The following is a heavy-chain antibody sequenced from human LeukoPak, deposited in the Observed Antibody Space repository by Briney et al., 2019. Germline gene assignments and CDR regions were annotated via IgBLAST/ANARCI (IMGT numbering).Heavy chain of an antibody. Sequence: GGSLRLSCAASGFTFSSYWMSWVRQAPGRGLEWVANIKHDGSDKYYVDSVKGLFTISRDNAKNSLYLQMNSLRAEDTAVFYCARRGAAAGRNAFDLWGQGTMVTVSS. CDR2: IKHDGSDK. J-gene: IGHJ3*01. D-gene: IGHD6-13*01. V-gene: IGHV3-7*05. CDR3: ARRGAAAGRNAFDL. CDR1: GFTFSSYW.